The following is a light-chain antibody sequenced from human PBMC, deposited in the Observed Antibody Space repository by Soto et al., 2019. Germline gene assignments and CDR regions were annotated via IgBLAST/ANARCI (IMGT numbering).Light chain of an antibody. J-gene: IGLJ2*01. CDR1: SSDVGGFNY. CDR2: DVS. CDR3: SSYVTGSTLVV. Sequence: QAVVTQPASVSGSPGQSITISCTGTSSDVGGFNYVSWYQQHPGKAPKLMIYDVSNRPSGVSNRFSGSKSGNTASLTISGLQAEDEADYYCSSYVTGSTLVVFGGGTKVTVL. V-gene: IGLV2-14*01.